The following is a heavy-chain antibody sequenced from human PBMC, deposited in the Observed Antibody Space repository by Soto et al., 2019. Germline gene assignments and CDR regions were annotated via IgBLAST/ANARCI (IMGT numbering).Heavy chain of an antibody. V-gene: IGHV3-15*01. CDR3: TTGNYYLGSGSFNY. Sequence: PGGSLRLSCAASGFTFSNAWMSWVRQAPGKGPEWDGRIKSRTHGWTTDYATAVKGRFTISREDSKNTLYLQMNGLNPENTAVYYCTTGNYYLGSGSFNYCGQGTLVTVSA. J-gene: IGHJ4*02. D-gene: IGHD3-10*01. CDR1: GFTFSNAW. CDR2: IKSRTHGWTT.